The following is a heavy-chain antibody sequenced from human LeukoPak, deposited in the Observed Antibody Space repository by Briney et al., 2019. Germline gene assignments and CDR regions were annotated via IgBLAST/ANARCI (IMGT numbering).Heavy chain of an antibody. Sequence: PSETLSLTCTVSGGSISSYYWSWIRQPPGKGLECIGYIYYSGSTNYNPSLKSRVTISVDTSNNQFSLKLRSVTAADTAVYHCARSYGSGSYLFDSWGQGTLVTVSS. CDR2: IYYSGST. CDR3: ARSYGSGSYLFDS. D-gene: IGHD3-10*01. V-gene: IGHV4-59*01. J-gene: IGHJ4*02. CDR1: GGSISSYY.